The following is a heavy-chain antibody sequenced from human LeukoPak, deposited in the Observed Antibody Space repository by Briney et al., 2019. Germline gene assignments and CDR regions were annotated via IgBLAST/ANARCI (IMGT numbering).Heavy chain of an antibody. V-gene: IGHV1-2*04. Sequence: ASVKVSCKASGCTFTGYYMHWVRQAPGQGLEWMGWNNPNSGGTNYAQKFQGWVTMTRDTSISTAYMELSRLRSDDTAVYYCARAPGYSYGSSFDYWGQGTLVTVSS. CDR3: ARAPGYSYGSSFDY. CDR2: NNPNSGGT. CDR1: GCTFTGYY. D-gene: IGHD5-18*01. J-gene: IGHJ4*02.